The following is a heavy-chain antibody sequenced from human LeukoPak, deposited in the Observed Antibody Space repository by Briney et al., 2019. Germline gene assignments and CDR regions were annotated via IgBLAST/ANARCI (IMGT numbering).Heavy chain of an antibody. J-gene: IGHJ4*02. D-gene: IGHD2-2*01. CDR3: ARDPASAVPIDY. CDR1: GFTFSSYW. V-gene: IGHV3-7*01. Sequence: GGSLRLSCAASGFTFSSYWMTWVRQAPGKGLEWVAHIKNDGREKYYVDSVKGRFTISRDNAKNSLYLQMNSLRVEDTAVYYCARDPASAVPIDYLGQGTLVTVSS. CDR2: IKNDGREK.